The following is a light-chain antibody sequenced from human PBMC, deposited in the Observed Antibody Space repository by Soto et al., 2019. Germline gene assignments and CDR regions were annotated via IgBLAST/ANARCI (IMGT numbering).Light chain of an antibody. J-gene: IGKJ1*01. CDR1: QSIGMF. CDR3: QQYNSYSWT. CDR2: RSS. Sequence: DIQMTQSPSSLSASVGDTVTITCRASQSIGMFSSWYPPKPGKAPNLLTYRSSTLQNGVPSRFSGSGSGTEFTLTITSLQPDDFATYYCQQYNSYSWTFGQGTKVDIK. V-gene: IGKV1-5*01.